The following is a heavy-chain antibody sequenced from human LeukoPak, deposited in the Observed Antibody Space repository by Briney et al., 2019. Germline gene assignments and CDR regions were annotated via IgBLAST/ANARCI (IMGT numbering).Heavy chain of an antibody. CDR2: MNPASGNT. CDR1: RGTFSSYA. V-gene: IGHV1-8*02. J-gene: IGHJ3*02. CDR3: ARVPREIASI. D-gene: IGHD3-16*02. Sequence: GASVKVSCKASRGTFSSYAISWVRQAPGQGLEWMGYMNPASGNTGYAQKFQGRVTMTTDTSISTAYMELSSLRSEDTAVYYCARVPREIASIWGQGTMVTVSS.